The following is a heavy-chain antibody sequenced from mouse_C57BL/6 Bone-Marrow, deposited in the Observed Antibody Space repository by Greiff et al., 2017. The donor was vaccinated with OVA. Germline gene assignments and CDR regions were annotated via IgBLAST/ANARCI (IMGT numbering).Heavy chain of an antibody. CDR2: IDPNSGGT. CDR1: GYTFTSYW. CDR3: AREDDGYYYAMDY. Sequence: VQLQQPGAELVKPGASVNLSCKASGYTFTSYWMHWVKQRPGRGLEWIGRIDPNSGGTKYNEKFKSKATLTVDKPSSTAYLPLSSLTSEDSAVYYCAREDDGYYYAMDYWGQGTSVTGSS. D-gene: IGHD2-3*01. V-gene: IGHV1-72*01. J-gene: IGHJ4*01.